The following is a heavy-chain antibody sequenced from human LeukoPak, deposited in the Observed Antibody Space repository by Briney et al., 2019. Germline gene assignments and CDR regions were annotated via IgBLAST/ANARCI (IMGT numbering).Heavy chain of an antibody. CDR1: GGSISSYY. D-gene: IGHD3-9*01. Sequence: SETLSLTCTVSGGSISSYYWSWIRQPPGKGLEWIGYIYYSGSTNYNPSLKSRVTISVDTSKNQFSLKLSSVTAADTAVYYCARVGPDWSVDYWGQGTLVTVSS. V-gene: IGHV4-59*01. CDR3: ARVGPDWSVDY. J-gene: IGHJ4*02. CDR2: IYYSGST.